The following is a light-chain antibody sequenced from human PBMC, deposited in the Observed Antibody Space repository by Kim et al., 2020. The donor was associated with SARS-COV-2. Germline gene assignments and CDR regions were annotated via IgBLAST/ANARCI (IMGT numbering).Light chain of an antibody. CDR3: QQYDSLPYT. CDR1: QDITNY. CDR2: DAS. J-gene: IGKJ2*01. V-gene: IGKV1-33*01. Sequence: DIQMTQSPSSLSASVGDRVTITCQASQDITNYLNWYQQKPGKAPQLLIYDASNLEKGVPSRFSGSGSATDFTFTISSLQPEDIATYYCQQYDSLPYTFGQGTKLEI.